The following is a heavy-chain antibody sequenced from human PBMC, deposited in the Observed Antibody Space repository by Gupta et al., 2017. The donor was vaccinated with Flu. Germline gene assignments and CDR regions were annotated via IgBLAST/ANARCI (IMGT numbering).Heavy chain of an antibody. J-gene: IGHJ6*02. CDR3: ARDLVVTATRKYYYYGMDV. D-gene: IGHD2-21*02. V-gene: IGHV3-33*01. Sequence: GLEWVAVIWYDGSNKYYADPVKGRFTISRDNSKNTLYLQMNSLRAEDTAVYYCARDLVVTATRKYYYYGMDVWGQGTTVTVSS. CDR2: IWYDGSNK.